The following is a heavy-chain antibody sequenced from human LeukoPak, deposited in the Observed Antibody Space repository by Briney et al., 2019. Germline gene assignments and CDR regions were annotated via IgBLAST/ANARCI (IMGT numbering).Heavy chain of an antibody. CDR2: ISAYNGNT. CDR1: GYTFTSYG. CDR3: ARVGRYCSGGSCYSTNWFDP. Sequence: ASVKVSCKASGYTFTSYGISWVRQAPGQGLEWMGWISAYNGNTNYAQKLQGRVTMTTDTSTSTAYMELRSLRSDDMAVYYCARVGRYCSGGSCYSTNWFDPWGQGTLVTVSS. V-gene: IGHV1-18*03. J-gene: IGHJ5*02. D-gene: IGHD2-15*01.